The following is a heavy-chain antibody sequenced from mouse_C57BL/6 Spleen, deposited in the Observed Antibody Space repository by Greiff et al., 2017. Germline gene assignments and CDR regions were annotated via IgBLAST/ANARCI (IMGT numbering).Heavy chain of an antibody. D-gene: IGHD1-1*01. J-gene: IGHJ4*01. CDR1: GYAFSRSW. CDR2: LYPADGDT. Sequence: QVQLKQSGPELVKPGASVKLSCTSSGYAFSRSWMPWVNQSPGKGLEWIGRLYPADGDTNYTRQFKGTATLTGATSSITAYMQLSDLTSEDSAVYFCARSDYGSSYAMDYGGQGTSVTVSS. CDR3: ARSDYGSSYAMDY. V-gene: IGHV1-82*01.